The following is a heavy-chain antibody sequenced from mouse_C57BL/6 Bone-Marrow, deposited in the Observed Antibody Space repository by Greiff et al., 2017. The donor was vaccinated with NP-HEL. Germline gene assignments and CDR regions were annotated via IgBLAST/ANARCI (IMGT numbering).Heavy chain of an antibody. CDR1: GYSITSDY. CDR2: ISYSGST. D-gene: IGHD2-2*01. Sequence: EVMLVESGPGLAKPSQTLSLTCSVTGYSITSDYWNWIRKFPGNKLEYMGYISYSGSTYYNPSLKSRISITRDTSKNQYYLQLNSVTTEDTATYYCARSPLWLRRKYYAMDYWGGGTSVTVSS. V-gene: IGHV3-8*01. CDR3: ARSPLWLRRKYYAMDY. J-gene: IGHJ4*01.